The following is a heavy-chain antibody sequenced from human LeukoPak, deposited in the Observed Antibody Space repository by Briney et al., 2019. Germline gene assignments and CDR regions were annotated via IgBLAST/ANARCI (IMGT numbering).Heavy chain of an antibody. CDR1: GGSISSYY. J-gene: IGHJ4*02. V-gene: IGHV4-59*01. CDR2: IYYSGST. D-gene: IGHD4-11*01. CDR3: AREGVTKYYFDY. Sequence: SETLSLTCTVSGGSISSYYWSWIRQPPGKGLEWIGYIYYSGSTDYNPSLKSRVTISVDTSKNQFSLKLSSLTAADTAVYYCAREGVTKYYFDYWGQGTLVTVSS.